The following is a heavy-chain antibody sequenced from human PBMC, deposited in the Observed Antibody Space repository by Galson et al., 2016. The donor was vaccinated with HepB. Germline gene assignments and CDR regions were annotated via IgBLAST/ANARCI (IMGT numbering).Heavy chain of an antibody. Sequence: ETLSLTCAVYGESFTDYYWSWIRQSPGKGLEWIGEINHSGSTKYNPSLKSRVTISVDTPKNQFSLKLSSVTAADTAVYYCARLRLLEWLSHRYYCCGMDVWGQGTTVTVSS. CDR3: ARLRLLEWLSHRYYCCGMDV. CDR1: GESFTDYY. J-gene: IGHJ6*02. V-gene: IGHV4-34*01. CDR2: INHSGST. D-gene: IGHD3-3*01.